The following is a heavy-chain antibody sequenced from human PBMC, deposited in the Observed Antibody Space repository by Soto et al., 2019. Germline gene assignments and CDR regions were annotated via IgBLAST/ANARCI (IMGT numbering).Heavy chain of an antibody. J-gene: IGHJ6*02. Sequence: QVQLVQSGAEVKKPGASVKVSCKASGYTFTSYDINWVRQATGQGLEWMGWMNPNSGNTGYAQKFQGRVTMTRNTSKRTAYMRLSSLRSEDTAVYYCARFHTHYSKGYYYYGTDVWGQGTTVTVSS. D-gene: IGHD4-4*01. CDR3: ARFHTHYSKGYYYYGTDV. CDR1: GYTFTSYD. V-gene: IGHV1-8*01. CDR2: MNPNSGNT.